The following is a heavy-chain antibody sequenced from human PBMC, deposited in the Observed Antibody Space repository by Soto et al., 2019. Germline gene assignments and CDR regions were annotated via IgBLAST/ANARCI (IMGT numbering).Heavy chain of an antibody. CDR1: GGSISSYY. Sequence: SETLSLTCTVSGGSISSYYWSWIRQPPGKGLEWIGYLYYSGSTNYNPSLKSRVTISVDTSKNQFSLKLSSVTAADTAVYYCARHLGYCSSTTCNPWFDPWGQGTLVTVSS. D-gene: IGHD2-2*01. V-gene: IGHV4-59*01. CDR3: ARHLGYCSSTTCNPWFDP. J-gene: IGHJ5*02. CDR2: LYYSGST.